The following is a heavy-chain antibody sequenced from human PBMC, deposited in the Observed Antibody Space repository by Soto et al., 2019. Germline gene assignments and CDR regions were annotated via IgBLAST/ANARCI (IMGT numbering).Heavy chain of an antibody. V-gene: IGHV4-34*01. CDR3: ARGRIVVVVAATSYNWFDP. CDR2: INHSGST. D-gene: IGHD2-15*01. Sequence: SETLSLTCAVYGGSFSGYYWSWIRQPPGKGLEWIGEINHSGSTNYNPSLKSRVTISVDTSKNQFSLKLSSVTAADTAVYYCARGRIVVVVAATSYNWFDPWGQGTLVTVSS. CDR1: GGSFSGYY. J-gene: IGHJ5*02.